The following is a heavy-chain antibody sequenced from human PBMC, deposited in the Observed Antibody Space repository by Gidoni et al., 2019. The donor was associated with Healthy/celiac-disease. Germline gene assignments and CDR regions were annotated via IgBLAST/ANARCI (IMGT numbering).Heavy chain of an antibody. Sequence: QVNLQESGPGLVKPSETLSLTCTVSGGSISSYYWSWIRQPPGKGLEWIGYIYYSGSTNYNPSPKSRVTISVDTSKNQFSLKLSSVTAADTAVYYCARSLYDSSGYYHGDWGQGTLVTVSS. CDR3: ARSLYDSSGYYHGD. D-gene: IGHD3-22*01. CDR1: GGSISSYY. V-gene: IGHV4-59*01. J-gene: IGHJ4*02. CDR2: IYYSGST.